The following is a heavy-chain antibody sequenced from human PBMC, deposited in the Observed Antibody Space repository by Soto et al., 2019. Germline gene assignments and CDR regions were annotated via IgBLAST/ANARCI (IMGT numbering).Heavy chain of an antibody. CDR3: ARNTKAARPDLATYYYYGMDV. Sequence: QVQLVQSGAEVKKPGASVKVSCKASGYTFTGYYMHWVRQAPGQGLEWMGWINPNSGGTNYAQKFQGWVTMTRDTSISTAYMELSRLRSDDTAVYYCARNTKAARPDLATYYYYGMDVWGQGTTVTVSS. CDR2: INPNSGGT. V-gene: IGHV1-2*04. CDR1: GYTFTGYY. D-gene: IGHD6-6*01. J-gene: IGHJ6*02.